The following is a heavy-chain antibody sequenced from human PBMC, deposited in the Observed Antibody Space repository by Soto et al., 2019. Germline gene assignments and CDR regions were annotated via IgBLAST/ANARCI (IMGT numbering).Heavy chain of an antibody. J-gene: IGHJ4*02. Sequence: QKYLVESGGGVVQPGGSLRLSCVASGSIFSGYGMHWVRQAPGKGLEWVAVIWYDGSNKYYADSVKGRFTISRDNSKNMLYLQMDRLRAEDKACNFCGRDGIGGTVFRGFCDYWGQGTLVTVSS. CDR2: IWYDGSNK. D-gene: IGHD1-7*01. CDR3: GRDGIGGTVFRGFCDY. V-gene: IGHV3-33*01. CDR1: GSIFSGYG.